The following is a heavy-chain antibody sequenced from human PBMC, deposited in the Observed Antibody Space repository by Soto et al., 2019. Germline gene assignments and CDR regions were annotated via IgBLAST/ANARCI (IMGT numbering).Heavy chain of an antibody. V-gene: IGHV1-69*02. CDR2: IIPILGIA. Sequence: VASVKVSCKASGGTFSSYTISWVRQAPGQGLEWMGRIIPILGIANYAQKFQGRVTITADKSTSTAYMELSSLRSEDTAVYYCASPTDAGLEFFDYWGQGTLVTVSS. CDR3: ASPTDAGLEFFDY. D-gene: IGHD3-10*01. J-gene: IGHJ4*02. CDR1: GGTFSSYT.